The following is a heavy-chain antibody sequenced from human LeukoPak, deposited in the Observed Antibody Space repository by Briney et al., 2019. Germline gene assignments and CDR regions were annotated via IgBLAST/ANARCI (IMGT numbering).Heavy chain of an antibody. J-gene: IGHJ4*02. V-gene: IGHV3-74*01. CDR3: ARDPETPISLES. CDR2: IKGDGTKI. Sequence: GGSLRLSCAASGFTFSDYYMHWVRQAPGKGLEWVSQIKGDGTKIRYVDSVRGRFTISRDNARNTLYLQMDSLRVEDTAMHYCARDPETPISLESWGQGIMVTVSS. CDR1: GFTFSDYY.